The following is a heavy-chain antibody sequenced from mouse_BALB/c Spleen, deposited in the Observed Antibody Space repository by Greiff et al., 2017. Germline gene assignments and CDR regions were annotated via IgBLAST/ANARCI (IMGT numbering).Heavy chain of an antibody. D-gene: IGHD2-4*01. CDR2: INSNGGST. CDR1: GFTFSSYG. Sequence: EVQGVESGGGLVQPGGSLKLSCAASGFTFSSYGMSWVRQTPDKRLELVATINSNGGSTYYPDSVKGRFTISRDNAKNTLYLQMSSLKSEDTAMYYCAREGLRPWFAYWGQGTLVTVSA. V-gene: IGHV5-6-3*01. J-gene: IGHJ3*01. CDR3: AREGLRPWFAY.